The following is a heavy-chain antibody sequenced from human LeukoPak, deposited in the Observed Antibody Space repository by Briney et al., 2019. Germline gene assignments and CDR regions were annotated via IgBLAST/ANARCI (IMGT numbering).Heavy chain of an antibody. CDR2: FDPEDGET. CDR3: ATPTPYVGYAIFDY. V-gene: IGHV1-24*01. D-gene: IGHD2-8*02. Sequence: ASVKVSCKVSGYTLTELSMHWVRQAPGKGLEWMGGFDPEDGETIYAQKFQGRVTMTEDTPTDTAYMELSSLRSEDTAVYYCATPTPYVGYAIFDYWGQGTLVTVSS. J-gene: IGHJ4*02. CDR1: GYTLTELS.